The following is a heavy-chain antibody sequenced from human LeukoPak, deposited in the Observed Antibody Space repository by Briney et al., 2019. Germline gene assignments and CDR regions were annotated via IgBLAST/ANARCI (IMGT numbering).Heavy chain of an antibody. CDR1: GFTFVDYG. D-gene: IGHD4-23*01. Sequence: GGSLRLSCAASGFTFVDYGMSWLRQGPGKGLEWVSGINWNGGSTGYADSVKGRFTISRDNDKNSLYLQMNSLRVEDTALYYCAKDLRYYYADNHSEMDEHDYWGQGTLVTVSS. CDR3: AKDLRYYYADNHSEMDEHDY. J-gene: IGHJ4*02. V-gene: IGHV3-20*04. CDR2: INWNGGST.